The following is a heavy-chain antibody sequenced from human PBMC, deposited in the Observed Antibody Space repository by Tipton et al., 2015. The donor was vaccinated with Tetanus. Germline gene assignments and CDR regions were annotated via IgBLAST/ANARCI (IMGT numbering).Heavy chain of an antibody. CDR3: AREDGGPTLDYFDS. Sequence: SLRLSCAASGFTFTRYAMHWVRQAPGKGLEWVAVITFDGGTKYYADFVKGRFTLSRDNSQNTLYLQMNSLKVEDTAVYYCAREDGGPTLDYFDSWGQGALVIVSS. CDR1: GFTFTRYA. J-gene: IGHJ4*02. D-gene: IGHD3-16*01. V-gene: IGHV3-30-3*01. CDR2: ITFDGGTK.